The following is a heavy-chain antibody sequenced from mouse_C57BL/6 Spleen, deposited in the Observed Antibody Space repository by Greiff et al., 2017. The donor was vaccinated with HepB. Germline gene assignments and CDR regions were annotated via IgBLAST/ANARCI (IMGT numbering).Heavy chain of an antibody. CDR2: INPYNGGT. V-gene: IGHV1-19*01. J-gene: IGHJ2*01. CDR1: GYTFTDYY. CDR3: ARDYGSSWDY. D-gene: IGHD1-1*01. Sequence: VQLQQSGPVLVKPGASVKMSCKASGYTFTDYYMNWVKQSHGKSLEWIGVINPYNGGTSYNQKFKGKATLTVDKSSSTAYMELNSLTSEDSAVYYCARDYGSSWDYWGQGTTLTVSS.